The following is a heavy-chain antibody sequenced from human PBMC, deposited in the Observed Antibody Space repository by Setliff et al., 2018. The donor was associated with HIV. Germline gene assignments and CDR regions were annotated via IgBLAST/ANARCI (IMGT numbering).Heavy chain of an antibody. Sequence: SETLSLTCTVSGGSISSGGYYWSWIRQHPGKGLEWIGYIHYRGNTYNNPSLNSRISISVDMSKNKFSLKLSSLTAADTAVYYCARGGLGVVTSFDSWGPGTLVTVSS. V-gene: IGHV4-31*03. J-gene: IGHJ4*02. CDR2: IHYRGNT. D-gene: IGHD3-3*01. CDR1: GGSISSGGYY. CDR3: ARGGLGVVTSFDS.